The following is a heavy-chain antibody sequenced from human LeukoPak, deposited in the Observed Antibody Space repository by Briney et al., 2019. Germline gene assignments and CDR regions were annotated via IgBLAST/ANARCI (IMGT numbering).Heavy chain of an antibody. Sequence: SETLSLTCTVSDGSVSSSSNYWAWIRQPPGKGLEWIGRIYYSGITNYNPSLKSRVTISVDTSKNQFSLKLTSVTAADTAVYYCARTQYYGSVSEYVGWFDPWGEGTLVTVSS. CDR3: ARTQYYGSVSEYVGWFDP. J-gene: IGHJ5*02. D-gene: IGHD3-10*01. CDR2: IYYSGIT. V-gene: IGHV4-39*01. CDR1: DGSVSSSSNY.